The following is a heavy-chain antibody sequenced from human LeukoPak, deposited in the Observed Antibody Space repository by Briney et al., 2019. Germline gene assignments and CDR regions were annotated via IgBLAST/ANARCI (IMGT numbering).Heavy chain of an antibody. V-gene: IGHV1-2*02. J-gene: IGHJ4*02. D-gene: IGHD6-19*01. CDR3: ARVSRYSSTGFDY. CDR1: GYTFTGYY. Sequence: ASVKVSCKASGYTFTGYYMHWVRQAPGQGLKWMGWINPNSGGTNYAQKFQGRVTMTRDTSISTAYMELSRLRSDDTAVYYCARVSRYSSTGFDYWGQGTLVTVSS. CDR2: INPNSGGT.